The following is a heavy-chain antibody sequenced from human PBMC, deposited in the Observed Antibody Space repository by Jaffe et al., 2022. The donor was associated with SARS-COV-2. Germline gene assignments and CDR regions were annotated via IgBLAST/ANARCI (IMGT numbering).Heavy chain of an antibody. CDR2: ISSSSSTI. CDR3: ARDLTYGDYSSGYYYYGMDV. J-gene: IGHJ6*02. CDR1: GFTFSSYS. V-gene: IGHV3-48*02. D-gene: IGHD4-17*01. Sequence: EVQLVESGGGLVQPGGSLRLSCAASGFTFSSYSMNWVRQAPGKGLEWVSYISSSSSTIYYADSVKGRFTISRDNAKNSLYLQMNSLRDEDTAVYYCARDLTYGDYSSGYYYYGMDVWGQGTTVTVSS.